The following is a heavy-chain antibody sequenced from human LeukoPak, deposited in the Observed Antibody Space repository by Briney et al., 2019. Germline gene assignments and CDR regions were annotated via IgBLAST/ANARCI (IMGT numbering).Heavy chain of an antibody. Sequence: GGSLRLSCAASGLTVSSNYMSWVGKAPGKGLKWVSVIYRGGPTYYADSVKGRFTISRDNPKNTLYLQINSLRAEDTAVYYCARDSYVDSEAVRWFDPWGQGTLVTVSS. CDR1: GLTVSSNY. J-gene: IGHJ5*02. V-gene: IGHV3-66*01. CDR2: IYRGGPT. CDR3: ARDSYVDSEAVRWFDP. D-gene: IGHD4-17*01.